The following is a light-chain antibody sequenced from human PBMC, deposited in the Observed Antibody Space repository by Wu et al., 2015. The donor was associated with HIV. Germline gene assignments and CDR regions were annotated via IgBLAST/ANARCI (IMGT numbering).Light chain of an antibody. Sequence: DIQMTQSPSTLSASVGDRVIITCRASQSIGSWLAWYQKKPGKAPKLLIYQTSTLQAGVPLRFRGSGSGTEFTLTISGLQPDDYATYYCQQYNSFSTFGQGTKVDIK. CDR1: QSIGSW. J-gene: IGKJ1*01. V-gene: IGKV1-5*03. CDR2: QTS. CDR3: QQYNSFST.